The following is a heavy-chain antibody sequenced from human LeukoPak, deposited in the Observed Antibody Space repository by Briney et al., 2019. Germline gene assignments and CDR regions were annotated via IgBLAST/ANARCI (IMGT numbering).Heavy chain of an antibody. CDR2: IYYSGST. D-gene: IGHD3-3*01. Sequence: SETLSLTCTVSGGSISSYYWSWIRQPPGKGLEWIGYIYYSGSTNYNPSLKSRVTISVDTSKNQFSLKLSSVTAADTAVYYCARGRWGDDLWSGNYYFDYWGQGTLVTVSS. J-gene: IGHJ4*02. CDR3: ARGRWGDDLWSGNYYFDY. V-gene: IGHV4-59*01. CDR1: GGSISSYY.